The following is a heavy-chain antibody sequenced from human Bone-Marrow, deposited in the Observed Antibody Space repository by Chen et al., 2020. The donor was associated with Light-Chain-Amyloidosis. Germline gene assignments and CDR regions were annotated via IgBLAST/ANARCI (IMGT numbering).Heavy chain of an antibody. D-gene: IGHD3-9*01. Sequence: EVQLLESGGGLVQPGGSLRLSCAASGFTFSNYAMSWVRQAPGKGLGWVSIISASGGSTYYADSVKGRFTISRDNSKNMLFLQVNGLRAEDTAVYYCAKQATPFYDTLTGYYTDYWGQGTLVTVSS. CDR1: GFTFSNYA. J-gene: IGHJ4*02. CDR2: ISASGGST. V-gene: IGHV3-23*01. CDR3: AKQATPFYDTLTGYYTDY.